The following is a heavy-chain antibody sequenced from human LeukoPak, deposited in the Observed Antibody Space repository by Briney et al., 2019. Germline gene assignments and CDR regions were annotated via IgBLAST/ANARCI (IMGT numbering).Heavy chain of an antibody. J-gene: IGHJ4*02. D-gene: IGHD2-2*01. V-gene: IGHV1-2*02. CDR3: ASWAGVSDPVASFYY. CDR2: INLNSGGT. CDR1: VYTFTCCY. Sequence: ASVEVSCKDSVYTFTCCYLHWLRQAPGQGLEWMGWINLNSGGTNYAQKFQGRVSLTRDTSISTVYLELRRLRSDDTAVYYCASWAGVSDPVASFYYWGQGTLVTVSS.